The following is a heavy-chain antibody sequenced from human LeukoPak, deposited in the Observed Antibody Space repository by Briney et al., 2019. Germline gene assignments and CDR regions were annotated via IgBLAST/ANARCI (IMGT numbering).Heavy chain of an antibody. CDR3: AKDGGGSYSYFDY. V-gene: IGHV3-23*01. CDR1: GFTFSSYA. Sequence: PGGSLRLSCAASGFTFSSYALSWVRQAPGKGLEWVSSISISGGSTSYADSVKGRFTISRDNSKNTLYLQMNSLRAEDTAVYYCAKDGGGSYSYFDYWGQGTLVTVSS. CDR2: ISISGGST. D-gene: IGHD1-26*01. J-gene: IGHJ4*02.